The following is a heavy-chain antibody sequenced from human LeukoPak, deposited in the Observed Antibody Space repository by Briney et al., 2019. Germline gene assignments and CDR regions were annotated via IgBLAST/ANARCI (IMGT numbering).Heavy chain of an antibody. V-gene: IGHV1-69*05. J-gene: IGHJ3*02. Sequence: SVKVSCKASGGTFSSYAISWVRQAPGQGLEWMGGIIPIFGTANYAQKFQGRVTITTDESTSTAYMELSSLRSEDTAVYYCARDRLEYSSSSGDDAFDIWGQGTMVTVSS. D-gene: IGHD6-6*01. CDR3: ARDRLEYSSSSGDDAFDI. CDR1: GGTFSSYA. CDR2: IIPIFGTA.